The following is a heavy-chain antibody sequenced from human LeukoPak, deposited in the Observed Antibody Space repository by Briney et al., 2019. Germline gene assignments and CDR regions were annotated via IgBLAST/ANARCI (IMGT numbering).Heavy chain of an antibody. J-gene: IGHJ6*02. CDR3: AKDDHYYGMDV. V-gene: IGHV3-9*01. CDR2: ISWNSGSI. CDR1: GFTFDDYA. Sequence: GGSPRLSCAASGFTFDDYAMHWVRQAPGKGLEWVSGISWNSGSIGCADSVKGRFTISRDNAKNSLYLQMNSLRAEDTALYYCAKDDHYYGMDVWGQGTTVTVSS.